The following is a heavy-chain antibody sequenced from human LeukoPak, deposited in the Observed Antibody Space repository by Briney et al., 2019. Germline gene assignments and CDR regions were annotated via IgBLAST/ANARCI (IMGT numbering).Heavy chain of an antibody. CDR3: ARVRPVLTGYFDY. Sequence: GGSLRLSCAASGFTVSSNYMSWVRQAPGKGLEWVSVIYSGGSTYYADSVKSRFTISRDNSKNTLYLQMNSLRAEDTAVYYCARVRPVLTGYFDYWGQGTLVTVSS. D-gene: IGHD3-9*01. CDR2: IYSGGST. V-gene: IGHV3-53*01. J-gene: IGHJ4*02. CDR1: GFTVSSNY.